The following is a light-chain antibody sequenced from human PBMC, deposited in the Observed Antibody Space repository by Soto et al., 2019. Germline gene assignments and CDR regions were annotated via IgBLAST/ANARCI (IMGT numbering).Light chain of an antibody. Sequence: DLQMTQSPSSLSASVGDRVTITCQASQDISNYLNWYQQKPGKAPKLLIYDASNLETGVPSRFSGSGYGTDFTFTISSLQPEDIATYYCQQYDNLLALTFGGGTKVEIK. CDR1: QDISNY. CDR2: DAS. CDR3: QQYDNLLALT. J-gene: IGKJ4*01. V-gene: IGKV1-33*01.